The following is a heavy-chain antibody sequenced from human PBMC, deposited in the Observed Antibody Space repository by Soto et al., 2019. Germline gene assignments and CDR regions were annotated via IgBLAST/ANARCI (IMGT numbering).Heavy chain of an antibody. D-gene: IGHD2-2*01. Sequence: SETLSLTCAVYGGSFSGYYWSWIRQPPGKGLEWIGEINHSGSTNYNPSLKSRVTISVDTSKNQFSLKLSSVTAADTAVYYCARAVTVVPARPYYGMDVWGQGTTVTVSS. CDR2: INHSGST. J-gene: IGHJ6*02. V-gene: IGHV4-34*01. CDR3: ARAVTVVPARPYYGMDV. CDR1: GGSFSGYY.